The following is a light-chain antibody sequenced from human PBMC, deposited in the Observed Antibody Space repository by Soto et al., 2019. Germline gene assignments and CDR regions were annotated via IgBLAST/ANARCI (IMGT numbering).Light chain of an antibody. CDR1: QSVSSSY. CDR3: QQRSNWRIT. V-gene: IGKV3D-20*02. J-gene: IGKJ5*01. CDR2: GAS. Sequence: ESCFPHSPGTLSFSPGEIATLSCGSSQSVSSSYLAWSQQKPGQAPRLLIYGASSRATGIPARFSGSGSGTDFTLTISSLEPEDFAVYYCQQRSNWRITFGQGTRLEIK.